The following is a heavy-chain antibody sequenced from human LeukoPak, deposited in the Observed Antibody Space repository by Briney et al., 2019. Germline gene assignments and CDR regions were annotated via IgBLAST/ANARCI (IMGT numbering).Heavy chain of an antibody. Sequence: GGSLRLSCAASGFTFSSHWMSWVRQAPGKGLEWVASVKQDVGEKYYVDSVKGRFTISRDNAKNSLSLHMNSLRVEDTAVYYCAREVAIWGQGTLVTVSS. D-gene: IGHD2-15*01. J-gene: IGHJ4*02. CDR2: VKQDVGEK. V-gene: IGHV3-7*01. CDR1: GFTFSSHW. CDR3: AREVAI.